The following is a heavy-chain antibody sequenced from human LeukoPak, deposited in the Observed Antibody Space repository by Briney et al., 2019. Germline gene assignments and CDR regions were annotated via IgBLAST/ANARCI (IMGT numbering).Heavy chain of an antibody. J-gene: IGHJ5*02. CDR2: IYSGGST. V-gene: IGHV3-53*01. Sequence: GGSLRLSCAASGFTLSSNYMSWVCQAPGKGLEWVSVIYSGGSTYYADSVKGRFTISRDNSKNTLYLQMNSLRAEDTAVYYCARDRVMTGTTRWFDPWGQGTLVTVSS. CDR1: GFTLSSNY. CDR3: ARDRVMTGTTRWFDP. D-gene: IGHD1-1*01.